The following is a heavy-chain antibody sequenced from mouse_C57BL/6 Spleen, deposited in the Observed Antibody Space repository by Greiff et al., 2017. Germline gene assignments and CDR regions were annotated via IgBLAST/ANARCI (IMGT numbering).Heavy chain of an antibody. J-gene: IGHJ1*03. CDR2: ISSGGSYT. V-gene: IGHV5-6*01. CDR1: GFTFSSYG. D-gene: IGHD2-2*01. CDR3: ARHEGGYYRYFDV. Sequence: DVQLVESGGDLVKPGGSLKLSCAASGFTFSSYGMSWVRQTPDKRLEWVATISSGGSYTYYPDSVKGRFTISRDNAKNTLYLQMSSLKSEDTAMYYCARHEGGYYRYFDVWGTGTTVTVSS.